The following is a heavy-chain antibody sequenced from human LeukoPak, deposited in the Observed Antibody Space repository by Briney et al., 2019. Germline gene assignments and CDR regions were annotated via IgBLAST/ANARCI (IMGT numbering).Heavy chain of an antibody. CDR2: INAGNGNT. CDR3: ARGYYGSGSYYTESWFDP. V-gene: IGHV1-3*01. Sequence: ASVKVSCKASGYTFTSYAMHWVRQAPGQRLEWMGWINAGNGNTKYSQKLQGRVTMTTDTSTGTAYMELRSLRSDDTAVYYCARGYYGSGSYYTESWFDPWGQGTLVTVSS. J-gene: IGHJ5*02. D-gene: IGHD3-10*01. CDR1: GYTFTSYA.